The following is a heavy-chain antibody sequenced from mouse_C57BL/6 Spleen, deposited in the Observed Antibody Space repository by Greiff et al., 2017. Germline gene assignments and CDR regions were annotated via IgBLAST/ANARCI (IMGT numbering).Heavy chain of an antibody. CDR1: GFTFSDYG. D-gene: IGHD1-1*01. CDR3: ARPTTVVATPFAY. CDR2: ISSGSSTI. Sequence: EVHLVESGGGLVKPGGSLKLSCAASGFTFSDYGMHWVRQAPEKGLEWVAYISSGSSTIYYADTVKGRFTISRDNAKNTLFLQMTSLRSEDTAMYYCARPTTVVATPFAYWGQGTLVTVSA. V-gene: IGHV5-17*01. J-gene: IGHJ3*01.